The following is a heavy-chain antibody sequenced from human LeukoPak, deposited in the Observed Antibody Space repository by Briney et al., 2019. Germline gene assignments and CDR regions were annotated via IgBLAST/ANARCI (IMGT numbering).Heavy chain of an antibody. V-gene: IGHV1-18*01. J-gene: IGHJ3*02. D-gene: IGHD3-9*01. CDR2: ISAYNGNT. CDR1: GYTFTSYG. Sequence: ASANVSCEASGYTFTSYGISWVRQAPGQGLEWMGWISAYNGNTNYAQKLQGRVTMTTDTSTSTAYMELRSLRSDDTAVYYYARDRVLRYFDWLSPDAFDIWGQGTMVTVSS. CDR3: ARDRVLRYFDWLSPDAFDI.